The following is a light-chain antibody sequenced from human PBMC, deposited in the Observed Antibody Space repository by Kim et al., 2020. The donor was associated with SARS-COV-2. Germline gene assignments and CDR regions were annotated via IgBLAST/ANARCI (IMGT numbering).Light chain of an antibody. V-gene: IGKV1-8*01. CDR2: AAS. CDR1: QGISRY. Sequence: ASAGDRVTITCRASQGISRYLAWYQQKPGKAPKLLIYAASTLQSGVPSRFSGSGSGTDFTLTISCLQSEEFATYYCQQYYSYTRTFGQGTKVDIK. CDR3: QQYYSYTRT. J-gene: IGKJ1*01.